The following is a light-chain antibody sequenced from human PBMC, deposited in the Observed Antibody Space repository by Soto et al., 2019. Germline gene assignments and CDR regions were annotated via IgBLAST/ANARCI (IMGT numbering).Light chain of an antibody. Sequence: EIVLTQSPGTLSLSPGERATLSCRASQSVSNSYLAWYQQRPGQAPRLLIYGASSRATGIPDRFSGSGSGTDFTLTISRLEPEDFAVYYCQQYGSSPGTFGQGTKVDIK. V-gene: IGKV3-20*01. J-gene: IGKJ1*01. CDR3: QQYGSSPGT. CDR2: GAS. CDR1: QSVSNSY.